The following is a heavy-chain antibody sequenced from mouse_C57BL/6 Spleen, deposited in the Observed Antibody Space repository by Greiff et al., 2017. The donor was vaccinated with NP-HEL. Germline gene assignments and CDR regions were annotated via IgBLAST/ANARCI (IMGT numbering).Heavy chain of an antibody. Sequence: EVQGVESGGGLVKPGGSLKLSCAASGFTFSSYTMSWVRQTPEKRLEWVATISGGGGNTYYPDSVKGRFTISRDNAKNTLYLQMSSLRSEDTALYYCARRATTVVEGYFDVWGTGTTVTVSS. J-gene: IGHJ1*03. CDR2: ISGGGGNT. V-gene: IGHV5-9*01. D-gene: IGHD1-1*01. CDR3: ARRATTVVEGYFDV. CDR1: GFTFSSYT.